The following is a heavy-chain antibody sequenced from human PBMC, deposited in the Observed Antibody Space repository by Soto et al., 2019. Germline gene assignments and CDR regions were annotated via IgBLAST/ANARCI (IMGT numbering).Heavy chain of an antibody. CDR3: AKDSEYSGYYFDY. Sequence: ASVKVSCKASGYTFTSYGISWVRQAPGQGLEWMRWISAYNGNTNYAQKLQGRVTMPTDTSTSTAYMELRSLRSDETAVYYCAKDSEYSGYYFDYWGQGTLVTVSS. D-gene: IGHD5-12*01. V-gene: IGHV1-18*01. CDR1: GYTFTSYG. J-gene: IGHJ4*02. CDR2: ISAYNGNT.